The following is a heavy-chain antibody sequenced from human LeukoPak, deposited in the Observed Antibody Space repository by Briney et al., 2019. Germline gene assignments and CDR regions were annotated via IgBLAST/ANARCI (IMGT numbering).Heavy chain of an antibody. V-gene: IGHV1-69*13. J-gene: IGHJ4*02. CDR2: IIPIFGTA. CDR1: GGTFSSYA. CDR3: ARGFTYYYDSSGYPFDY. D-gene: IGHD3-22*01. Sequence: SVKVSCTASGGTFSSYAISWVRQAPGQGLEWMGGIIPIFGTANYAQKFQGRVTITADESTSTAYMELSSLRSEDTAVYYCARGFTYYYDSSGYPFDYWGQGTLVTVSS.